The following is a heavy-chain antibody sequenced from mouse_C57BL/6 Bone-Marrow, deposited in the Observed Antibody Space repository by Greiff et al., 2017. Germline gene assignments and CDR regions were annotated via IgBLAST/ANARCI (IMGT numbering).Heavy chain of an antibody. V-gene: IGHV1-82*01. D-gene: IGHD4-1*01. CDR2: IYPGDGDT. Sequence: VMLVESGPELVKPGASVKISCKASGYAFSSSWMNWVKQRPGKGLEWIGRIYPGDGDTNYNGKFKGKATLTADKSSSTAYMQLSSLTSEDSAVYFCAPLTGTFDYWGQGTTLTVSS. CDR1: GYAFSSSW. CDR3: APLTGTFDY. J-gene: IGHJ2*01.